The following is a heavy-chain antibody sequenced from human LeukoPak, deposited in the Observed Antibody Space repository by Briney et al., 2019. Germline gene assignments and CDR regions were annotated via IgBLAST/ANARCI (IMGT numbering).Heavy chain of an antibody. Sequence: PSETLSLTCSVSGGSISRYHWSWLRQPPGKGLEWIGYIYYSGSTNYNPSLKSRVTISIDTSKNQFSLKLSSVTAADTAVYYCARSEFSRGWYIFDYWGQGTLVTVSS. CDR1: GGSISRYH. V-gene: IGHV4-59*01. CDR2: IYYSGST. D-gene: IGHD6-19*01. CDR3: ARSEFSRGWYIFDY. J-gene: IGHJ4*02.